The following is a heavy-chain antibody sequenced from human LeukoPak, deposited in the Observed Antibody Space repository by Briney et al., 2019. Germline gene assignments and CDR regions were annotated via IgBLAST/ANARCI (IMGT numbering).Heavy chain of an antibody. V-gene: IGHV4-34*01. CDR1: GGSFSGYY. D-gene: IGHD3-9*01. Sequence: SETLSLTCAVYGGSFSGYYWSWIRQPPGKGLEWIGEINHSGSTNYNPSLKSRVTISVDTSKNQFSLKLSSVTAADTAVYYCARRRLRYFDWLEGDYYYYMDVWGKGTTVTISS. CDR2: INHSGST. CDR3: ARRRLRYFDWLEGDYYYYMDV. J-gene: IGHJ6*03.